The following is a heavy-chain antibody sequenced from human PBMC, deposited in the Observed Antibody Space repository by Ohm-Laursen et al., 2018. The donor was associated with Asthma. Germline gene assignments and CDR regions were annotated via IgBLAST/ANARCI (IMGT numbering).Heavy chain of an antibody. V-gene: IGHV7-4-1*02. CDR2: INTNTGNP. Sequence: GASVKVSCKASGYTFTSYAMNWVRRAPGQGLEWMGWINTNTGNPTYAQGFTGRFVFSLDTSVSTAYLQISSLKAEDTAVYYCARDGRLVPNYYYGMDVWGQGTTVTVSS. CDR1: GYTFTSYA. CDR3: ARDGRLVPNYYYGMDV. D-gene: IGHD6-19*01. J-gene: IGHJ6*02.